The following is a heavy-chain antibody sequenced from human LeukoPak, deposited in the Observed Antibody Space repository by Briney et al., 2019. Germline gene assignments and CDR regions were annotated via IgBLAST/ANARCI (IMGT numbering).Heavy chain of an antibody. CDR2: ISRSGSET. Sequence: GGSLRLSCAASGFPFSTFAMSWVRQAPGKGLEWVSFISRSGSETYYADSVKGRFTISRDDSKNTLYLQLNSPRAEDTAVYYCVKGGWLDYWGQGTLVTVSS. CDR3: VKGGWLDY. J-gene: IGHJ4*02. D-gene: IGHD5-12*01. V-gene: IGHV3-23*01. CDR1: GFPFSTFA.